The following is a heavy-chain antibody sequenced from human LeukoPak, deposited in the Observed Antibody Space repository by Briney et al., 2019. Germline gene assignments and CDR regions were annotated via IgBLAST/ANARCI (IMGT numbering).Heavy chain of an antibody. CDR3: ARPFSNYGWFDP. V-gene: IGHV3-33*03. D-gene: IGHD4-11*01. CDR2: IWNDGSNK. Sequence: GALRLSCTASGFTFSSYGMHWVRQAPGKGLEWVAVIWNDGSNKYYADSVKGRFTISKDNSKNTVYLQMNSLRAEDTAVYYCARPFSNYGWFDPWGQATLVTVSS. J-gene: IGHJ5*02. CDR1: GFTFSSYG.